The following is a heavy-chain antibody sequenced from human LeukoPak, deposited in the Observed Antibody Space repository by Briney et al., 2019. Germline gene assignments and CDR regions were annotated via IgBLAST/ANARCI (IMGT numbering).Heavy chain of an antibody. V-gene: IGHV3-21*01. CDR2: ISVRSNYR. D-gene: IGHD3-22*01. CDR3: VRLRRSNDRSGYYYYYDY. J-gene: IGHJ4*02. Sequence: GGSLRLSCAASGYTFSDFSVNWVRQAPGKGLEWVSSISVRSNYRYYADSVRGRFTISRDDARDSLFLQMNSLRAEDTAVYFCVRLRRSNDRSGYYYYYDYWGQGTLVTVSS. CDR1: GYTFSDFS.